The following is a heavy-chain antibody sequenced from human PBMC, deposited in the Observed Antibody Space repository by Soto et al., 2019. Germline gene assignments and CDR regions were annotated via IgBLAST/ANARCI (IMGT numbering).Heavy chain of an antibody. D-gene: IGHD6-13*01. CDR2: IYYSGST. Sequence: SETLSLTCTVSGGSISSSSYYWGWIRQPPGKGLEWIGSIYYSGSTYYNPSLKSRVTISVDTSKNQFSLKLSSVTAADTAVYYCARHAGKQQLVEDYYYYYYMDVWGKGTTVTVSS. CDR1: GGSISSSSYY. V-gene: IGHV4-39*01. J-gene: IGHJ6*03. CDR3: ARHAGKQQLVEDYYYYYYMDV.